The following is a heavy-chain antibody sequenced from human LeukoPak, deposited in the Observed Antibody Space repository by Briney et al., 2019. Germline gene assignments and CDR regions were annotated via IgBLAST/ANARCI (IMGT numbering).Heavy chain of an antibody. Sequence: GGSLRLSCAASGFTFSSYGMHWVRQAPGKGLEWVSFIYSDNTHYSDSVKGRFTISRDNSKNTLYLQMNSLRAEDTAVYYCARRAGAYSHPYDYWGQGTLVTVSS. CDR2: IYSDNT. D-gene: IGHD4/OR15-4a*01. J-gene: IGHJ4*02. CDR1: GFTFSSYG. V-gene: IGHV3-NL1*01. CDR3: ARRAGAYSHPYDY.